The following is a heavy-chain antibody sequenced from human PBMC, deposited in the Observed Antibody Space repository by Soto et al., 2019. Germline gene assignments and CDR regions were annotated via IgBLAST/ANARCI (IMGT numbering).Heavy chain of an antibody. Sequence: SETLSLTCTVSGGFIRGSDYYWGWIRQPPGKGLEWIGNICDSGTSYYNPSLKGRVTISVDTSKNQFSLKLSSVTAADTAVYYCARVSMVRGVMGPSYYYGMDVKGEGPTVT. CDR2: ICDSGTS. D-gene: IGHD3-10*01. V-gene: IGHV4-39*07. CDR1: GGFIRGSDYY. J-gene: IGHJ6*02. CDR3: ARVSMVRGVMGPSYYYGMDV.